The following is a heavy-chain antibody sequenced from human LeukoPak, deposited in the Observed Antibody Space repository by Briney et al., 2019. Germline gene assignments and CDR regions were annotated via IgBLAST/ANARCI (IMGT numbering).Heavy chain of an antibody. CDR3: AREYYYDSSGPYFDY. CDR1: GGTFTSYG. J-gene: IGHJ4*02. V-gene: IGHV1-18*01. CDR2: ISAYNGNT. D-gene: IGHD3-22*01. Sequence: GASVKVSCKASGGTFTSYGISWVRQAPGQGLEWMGWISAYNGNTNYAQKLQGRVTMTTDTSTSTAYMELRSLRSDDTAVYYCAREYYYDSSGPYFDYWGQGTLVTVSS.